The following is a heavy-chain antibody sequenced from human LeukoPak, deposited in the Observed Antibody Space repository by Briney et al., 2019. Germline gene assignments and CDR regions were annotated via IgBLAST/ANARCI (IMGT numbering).Heavy chain of an antibody. CDR1: GGTFSSYA. Sequence: ASVKLSCKASGGTFSSYAISWVRQAPGQGLEWMGRIIPILGIANYAQKFQGRVTITADKSTSTAYMELSSLRSEDTAVYYCARDRSTTVTNHGDDYWGQGTLVTVSS. CDR2: IIPILGIA. V-gene: IGHV1-69*04. J-gene: IGHJ4*02. CDR3: ARDRSTTVTNHGDDY. D-gene: IGHD4-17*01.